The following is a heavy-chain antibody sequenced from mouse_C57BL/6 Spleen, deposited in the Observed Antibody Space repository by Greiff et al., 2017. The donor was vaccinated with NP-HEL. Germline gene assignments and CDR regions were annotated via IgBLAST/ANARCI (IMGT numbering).Heavy chain of an antibody. V-gene: IGHV1-26*01. D-gene: IGHD1-1*01. CDR2: INPNNGGT. Sequence: EVQLQQSGPELVKPGASVKISCKASGYTFTDYYMNWVKQSHGKSLEWIGDINPNNGGTSYNQKFKGKATLTVDKSSSTAYMELRSLTSEDSAVYYCARSGYYGSRRYAMDYWGQGTSVTVSS. CDR3: ARSGYYGSRRYAMDY. CDR1: GYTFTDYY. J-gene: IGHJ4*01.